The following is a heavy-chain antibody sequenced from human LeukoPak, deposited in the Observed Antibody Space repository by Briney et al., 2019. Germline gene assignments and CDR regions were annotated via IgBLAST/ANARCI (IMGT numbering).Heavy chain of an antibody. D-gene: IGHD5-18*01. Sequence: GGSLRLSCAASGFPFSDYGMNWVRQAPGKGLEWVSYISSSGSTIYYADSVKGRFTISRDNAKNSLYLQMNSLRAEDTAVDYCARAGGYSYGYPEFDYWGQGTLVTVSS. J-gene: IGHJ4*02. V-gene: IGHV3-48*04. CDR1: GFPFSDYG. CDR2: ISSSGSTI. CDR3: ARAGGYSYGYPEFDY.